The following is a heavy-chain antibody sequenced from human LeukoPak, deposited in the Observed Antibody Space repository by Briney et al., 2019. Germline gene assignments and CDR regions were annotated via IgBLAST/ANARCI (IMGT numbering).Heavy chain of an antibody. D-gene: IGHD3-22*01. V-gene: IGHV3-30*01. J-gene: IGHJ4*02. Sequence: PGGSLRLSCAVSGFTFSSYAMHWVRQAPGKGLEWVAVISYDGSNKYYADSVKGRFTISRDNSKNTLYLQMNSLRAEDTAVYYCARDSSGCFDYWGQGTLVTVSS. CDR1: GFTFSSYA. CDR2: ISYDGSNK. CDR3: ARDSSGCFDY.